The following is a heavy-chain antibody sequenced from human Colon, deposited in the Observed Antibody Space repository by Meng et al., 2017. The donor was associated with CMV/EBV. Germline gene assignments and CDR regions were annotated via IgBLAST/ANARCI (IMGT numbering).Heavy chain of an antibody. D-gene: IGHD6-13*01. Sequence: YAISWVRQAPGQGLEWMGGSISIFGITNYAQKFQGRATITTDESTSTAYMELSSLRSEDTAVYYCAREGHLHSPYSSTWYDPYYFDYWGQGTLVTSPQ. CDR1: YA. J-gene: IGHJ4*02. CDR2: SISIFGIT. V-gene: IGHV1-69*05. CDR3: AREGHLHSPYSSTWYDPYYFDY.